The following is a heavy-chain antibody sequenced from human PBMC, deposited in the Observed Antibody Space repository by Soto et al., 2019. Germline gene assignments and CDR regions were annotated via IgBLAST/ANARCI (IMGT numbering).Heavy chain of an antibody. J-gene: IGHJ3*02. D-gene: IGHD2-15*01. Sequence: QVQLVQSGAEVKKPGSSVKVSCKASGDTFSSYAISWVRQAPGQGLEWMGGIIPIFGTANYAQKFQGRVTITADESTSTAYMELSSLRSEDTAVYYCARTQRCSGGSCYLLDAFDIWGQGTMVTVSS. CDR2: IIPIFGTA. V-gene: IGHV1-69*12. CDR3: ARTQRCSGGSCYLLDAFDI. CDR1: GDTFSSYA.